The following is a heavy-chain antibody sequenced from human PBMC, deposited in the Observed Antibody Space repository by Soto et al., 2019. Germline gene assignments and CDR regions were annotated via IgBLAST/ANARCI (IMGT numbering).Heavy chain of an antibody. CDR1: GFTFSSYS. CDR3: ARDPTSTILGVVIAQPTDAFDI. J-gene: IGHJ3*02. D-gene: IGHD3-3*01. Sequence: GGSLRLSCAASGFTFSSYSMNWVRQAPGKGLEWVSYISSSSSTIYYADSVKGRFTISRDNAKNSLYLQMNSLRDEDTAVYYCARDPTSTILGVVIAQPTDAFDIWGQGTMVTVSS. CDR2: ISSSSSTI. V-gene: IGHV3-48*02.